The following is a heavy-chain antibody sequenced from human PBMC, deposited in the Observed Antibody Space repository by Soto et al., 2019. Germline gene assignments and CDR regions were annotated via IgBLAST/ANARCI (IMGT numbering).Heavy chain of an antibody. CDR3: ARVAKRYFDY. V-gene: IGHV1-69*06. J-gene: IGHJ4*02. CDR2: IIPVLGPA. CDR1: GVTFNTFA. Sequence: QVQLVQSGAEVKKPGSSVKVSCKTSGVTFNTFAISWVRQAPGQGLEYMGGIIPVLGPANYAQRFQGRVTITADKSTSSAYLELTNLTSEETAVYYCARVAKRYFDYCGQGTLVTVSS.